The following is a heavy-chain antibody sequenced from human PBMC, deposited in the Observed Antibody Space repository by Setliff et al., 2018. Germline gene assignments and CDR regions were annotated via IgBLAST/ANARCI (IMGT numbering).Heavy chain of an antibody. CDR1: GYSISSGYY. Sequence: SETLSLTCAVSGYSISSGYYWGWIRQPPGKGLEWIGSIYHSGSTYYNPSLKSRVTISVDTSKNQFSLKLSSVTAADTAVYYCARALGSSSWYRPGSYYYYGMDVWGQGTTVTVSS. CDR3: ARALGSSSWYRPGSYYYYGMDV. J-gene: IGHJ6*02. V-gene: IGHV4-38-2*01. CDR2: IYHSGST. D-gene: IGHD6-13*01.